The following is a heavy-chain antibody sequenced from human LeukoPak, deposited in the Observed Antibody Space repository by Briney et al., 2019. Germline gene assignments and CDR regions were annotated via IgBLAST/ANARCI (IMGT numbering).Heavy chain of an antibody. CDR1: GFTFSSYA. CDR3: AREDGALVDY. J-gene: IGHJ4*02. CDR2: ISYDGSNK. V-gene: IGHV3-30-3*01. D-gene: IGHD1-26*01. Sequence: GRSLRLSCAASGFTFSSYAMHWVRQAPGKGLEWVAVISYDGSNKYYADSVKGRFTISRDNAKNSLYLQMNSLRAEDTAVYYCAREDGALVDYWGQGTLVTVSS.